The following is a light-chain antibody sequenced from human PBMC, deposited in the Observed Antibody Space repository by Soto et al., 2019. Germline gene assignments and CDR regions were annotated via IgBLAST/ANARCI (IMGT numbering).Light chain of an antibody. CDR3: QQHHYWPPT. CDR1: QSVSTN. CDR2: GAS. Sequence: EIVMTQSPGTLSLSPGERATLSCRASQSVSTNLAWYQQIPGQAPRLLIYGASTRATGIPARFSGSGSGTEFTLAISSLQSEDFAVYYCQQHHYWPPTFGLGISVDIK. J-gene: IGKJ1*01. V-gene: IGKV3-15*01.